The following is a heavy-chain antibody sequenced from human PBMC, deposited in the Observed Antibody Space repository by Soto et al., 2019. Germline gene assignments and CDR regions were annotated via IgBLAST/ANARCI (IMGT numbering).Heavy chain of an antibody. D-gene: IGHD2-15*01. J-gene: IGHJ6*02. V-gene: IGHV1-69*06. Sequence: GASVKVSCKASGGTFSSYAISWVRQAPGQGLEWMGGIIPIFGTANYAQKFQGRVTITADKSTSTAYMELSSLRSEDTAVFYCARGYCSGGNCYSGMDVWGQGTMVTVSS. CDR3: ARGYCSGGNCYSGMDV. CDR1: GGTFSSYA. CDR2: IIPIFGTA.